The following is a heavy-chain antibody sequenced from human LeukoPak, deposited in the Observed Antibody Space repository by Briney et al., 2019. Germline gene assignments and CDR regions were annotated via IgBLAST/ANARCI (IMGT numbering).Heavy chain of an antibody. Sequence: PSETLSLTCTVSGGSISSSSYYWGWIRQPPGKGLEWIGSIYYSGSTYYNPSLKSRVTISVDTSKNQFSLKLSSVTAADTAVYCCALHSRSWYVLVEYFFVYWRQET. D-gene: IGHD6-13*01. CDR1: GGSISSSSYY. CDR3: ALHSRSWYVLVEYFFVY. V-gene: IGHV4-39*01. CDR2: IYYSGST. J-gene: IGHJ4*02.